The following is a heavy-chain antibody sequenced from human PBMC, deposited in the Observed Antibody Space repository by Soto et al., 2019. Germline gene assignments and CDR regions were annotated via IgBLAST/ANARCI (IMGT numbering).Heavy chain of an antibody. CDR3: ARGAAGYWYFDL. V-gene: IGHV1-18*01. D-gene: IGHD6-13*01. J-gene: IGHJ2*01. Sequence: QVQLVQSGAEVKKPGASVKVSCKASGYTFTTYGISWVRQAPGQGLEWMGWISANNGNTDYAQKLQGRVTMTTDTSTSTGYMDLRRLRFDDTAVYYCARGAAGYWYFDLWGRGTLVTVSS. CDR2: ISANNGNT. CDR1: GYTFTTYG.